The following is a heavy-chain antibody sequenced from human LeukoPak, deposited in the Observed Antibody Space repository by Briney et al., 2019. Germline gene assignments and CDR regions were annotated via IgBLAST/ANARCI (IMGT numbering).Heavy chain of an antibody. CDR1: GYTFTGYY. CDR3: ARGPHIAARPTGDYYYYMDV. D-gene: IGHD6-6*01. CDR2: INPNSGGT. V-gene: IGHV1-2*02. J-gene: IGHJ6*03. Sequence: ASVKVSFKASGYTFTGYYMHWVRQAPGQGLEWMGWINPNSGGTNYAQKFPGRVTMTRDTSISTAYMELSRLRSDDTAVYYCARGPHIAARPTGDYYYYMDVWGKGTTVTVSS.